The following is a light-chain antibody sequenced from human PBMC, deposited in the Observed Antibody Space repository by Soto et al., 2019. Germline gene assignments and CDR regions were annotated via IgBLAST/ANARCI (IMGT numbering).Light chain of an antibody. Sequence: DIVMTQTPLSLPVPPGEPASISCRSSQSLLDSAXGNTYLDXYVHKPWQSPQLLIYTLSSRASGVTDRFSGSGSGTDCTLTISRVEAEDVGVYFCAQGLANPFTFGGGTKVDIK. CDR3: AQGLANPFT. CDR2: TLS. CDR1: QSLLDSAXGNTY. V-gene: IGKV2-40*01. J-gene: IGKJ4*01.